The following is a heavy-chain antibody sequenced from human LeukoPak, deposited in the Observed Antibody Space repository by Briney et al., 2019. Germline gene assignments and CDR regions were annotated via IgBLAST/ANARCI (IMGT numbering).Heavy chain of an antibody. D-gene: IGHD5-18*01. CDR3: ARVVDTAMVTVDY. CDR2: ISSSSSYI. J-gene: IGHJ4*02. CDR1: GFTFSSYS. V-gene: IGHV3-21*01. Sequence: GGSLRLSCAASGFTFSSYSTNWVRQAPGKGLEWVSSISSSSSYIYYADSVKGRFTISRDNAKNSLYLQMNSLRAEDTAVYYCARVVDTAMVTVDYWGQGTLVTVSS.